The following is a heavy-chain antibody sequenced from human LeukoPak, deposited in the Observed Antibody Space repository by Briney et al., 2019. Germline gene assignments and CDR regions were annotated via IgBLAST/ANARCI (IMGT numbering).Heavy chain of an antibody. CDR2: INPISGGI. Sequence: ASVKVSCKASGYTFKDYYIHWVRQAPGQGLEWMGWINPISGGINYAQKFQGRVTLTRDTSISTAYMELSSLRSDDSAVYYCAREPGSASFYYYFYMDVWGKGTTVTVSS. CDR3: AREPGSASFYYYFYMDV. D-gene: IGHD2-15*01. J-gene: IGHJ6*03. V-gene: IGHV1-2*02. CDR1: GYTFKDYY.